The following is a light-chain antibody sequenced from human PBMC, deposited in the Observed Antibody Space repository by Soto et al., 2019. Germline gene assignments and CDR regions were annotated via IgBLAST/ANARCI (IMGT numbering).Light chain of an antibody. J-gene: IGKJ1*01. Sequence: IVMTQSPATLSVSPGDRATLSCRASQSVSINLAWYQQKPGQVPRLLIYAASTRATGIPARFSGSGSETESTLTIGSLQSEDFAVYYCHQYHNWPWTFGQGTKVDIK. CDR1: QSVSIN. V-gene: IGKV3-15*01. CDR2: AAS. CDR3: HQYHNWPWT.